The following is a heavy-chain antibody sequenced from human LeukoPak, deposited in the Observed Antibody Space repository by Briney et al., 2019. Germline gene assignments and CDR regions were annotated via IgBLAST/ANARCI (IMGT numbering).Heavy chain of an antibody. CDR3: ARHVLVEWGALDI. D-gene: IGHD2-21*01. V-gene: IGHV4-59*08. CDR1: GGSISSYY. J-gene: IGHJ3*02. CDR2: IYYSGST. Sequence: SETLSLTCTVSGGSISSYYWSWIRQPPGKGLEWIGYIYYSGSTNYNPSLKSRVTISVDTSKNQFSLKLSSVTAADTAVYYCARHVLVEWGALDIWGQGTMVTVSS.